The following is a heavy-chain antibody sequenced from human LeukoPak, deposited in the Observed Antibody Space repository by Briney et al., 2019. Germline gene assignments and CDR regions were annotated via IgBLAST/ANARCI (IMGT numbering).Heavy chain of an antibody. D-gene: IGHD6-25*01. CDR1: GGSISSYY. Sequence: SETLSLTCTVSGGSISSYYWSWIRQPPGKGLEWIGYIYYSGSTNYNPSLKSRVTISVDTSKNRFSLKLSSVTAADTAVYYCARDGGPHWFDPWGQGTLVTVSS. V-gene: IGHV4-59*01. CDR2: IYYSGST. CDR3: ARDGGPHWFDP. J-gene: IGHJ5*02.